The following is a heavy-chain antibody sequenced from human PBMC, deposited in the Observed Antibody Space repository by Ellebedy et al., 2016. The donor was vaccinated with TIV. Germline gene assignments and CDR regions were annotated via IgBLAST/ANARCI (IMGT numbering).Heavy chain of an antibody. CDR1: GGTFSSYA. CDR2: IIPIFGTA. J-gene: IGHJ6*02. Sequence: SVKVSCXASGGTFSSYAISWVRQAPGQGLEWMGGIIPIFGTANYAQKFQGRVTITADESTSTAYMELSSLRSEDTAVYYCARGNSDYYYYGMDIWGQGTTVTVSS. V-gene: IGHV1-69*13. CDR3: ARGNSDYYYYGMDI. D-gene: IGHD4-23*01.